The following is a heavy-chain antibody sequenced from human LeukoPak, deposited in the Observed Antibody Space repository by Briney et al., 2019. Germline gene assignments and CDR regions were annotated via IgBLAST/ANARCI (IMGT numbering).Heavy chain of an antibody. CDR1: GGSISSGGYY. CDR3: ARHTRKAAAGTFDY. CDR2: IYHSGST. Sequence: SETLSLTCTVSGGSISSGGYYWSGIRQPPGKGLEWIGYIYHSGSTYYNPSLKSRVTISVDRSKNQFSLKLSSVTAADTAVYYCARHTRKAAAGTFDYWGQGTLVTVSS. J-gene: IGHJ4*02. V-gene: IGHV4-30-2*02. D-gene: IGHD6-13*01.